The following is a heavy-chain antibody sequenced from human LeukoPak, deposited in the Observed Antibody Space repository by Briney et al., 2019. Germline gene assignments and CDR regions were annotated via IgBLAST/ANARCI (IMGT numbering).Heavy chain of an antibody. V-gene: IGHV5-51*01. CDR2: IYPGDSDT. CDR3: ARHSYDFWSGYPHPYYYYMDV. J-gene: IGHJ6*03. CDR1: GYSFTSYW. Sequence: GESLKISCKGSGYSFTSYWIGWVRLMPGKGLEWMGIIYPGDSDTRYSPSFQGQVTISADKSISTAYLQWSSLKASDTAMYYCARHSYDFWSGYPHPYYYYMDVWGKGTTVTVSS. D-gene: IGHD3-3*01.